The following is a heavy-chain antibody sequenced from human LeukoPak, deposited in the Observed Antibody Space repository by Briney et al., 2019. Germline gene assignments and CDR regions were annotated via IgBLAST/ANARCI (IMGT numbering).Heavy chain of an antibody. CDR1: GYSFTTYW. CDR3: TRGPYGNAGRWDYFDS. V-gene: IGHV5-51*01. D-gene: IGHD4-17*01. J-gene: IGHJ4*02. CDR2: IYPGDSDT. Sequence: PGESLKISCKGSGYSFTTYWIGWVRQMPGKGLEWMGIIYPGDSDTKYSPSFKGQVTISSDKSVTTAYLQWSSLKASDSAMYYCTRGPYGNAGRWDYFDSWGQGTLVTVSS.